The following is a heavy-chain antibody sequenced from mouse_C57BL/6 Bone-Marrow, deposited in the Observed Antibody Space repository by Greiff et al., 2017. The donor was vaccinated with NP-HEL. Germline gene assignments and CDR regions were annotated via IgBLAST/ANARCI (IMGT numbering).Heavy chain of an antibody. J-gene: IGHJ2*01. CDR2: LWWGDAK. CDR3: ARKVDGPFDY. V-gene: IGHV8-8*01. D-gene: IGHD2-3*01. CDR1: GFSLSTFGMG. Sequence: QVTLKVSGPGILQPSQTLSLTCSFSGFSLSTFGMGVGWIRQPSGKGLEWLAHLWWGDAKYYNPSLKSRLTISKDTSKNQVFLKIANVDTADTATYYCARKVDGPFDYWGQGTTLTVSS.